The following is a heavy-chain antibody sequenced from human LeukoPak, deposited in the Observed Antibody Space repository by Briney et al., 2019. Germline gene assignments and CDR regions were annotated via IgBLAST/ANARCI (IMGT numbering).Heavy chain of an antibody. J-gene: IGHJ3*02. D-gene: IGHD4-17*01. Sequence: GRSLRLSCAASGVTFDDYAMHWVRQAPGKGLEWVSGISWNSGSIGYADSVKGRFTISRDNAKNSLYLQMNSLRAEDMALYYCAKDLCAVTTGCAFDIWGQGTMVTVSS. CDR3: AKDLCAVTTGCAFDI. CDR1: GVTFDDYA. V-gene: IGHV3-9*03. CDR2: ISWNSGSI.